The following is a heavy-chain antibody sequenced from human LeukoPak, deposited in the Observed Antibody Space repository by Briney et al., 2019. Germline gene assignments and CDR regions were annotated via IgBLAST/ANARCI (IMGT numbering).Heavy chain of an antibody. D-gene: IGHD3-10*01. CDR3: ARDEVDYYGMDV. CDR1: GYTFTRSA. CDR2: TSNYNGNT. J-gene: IGHJ6*02. Sequence: ASVKVSCKASGYTFTRSALHWVRQAPGQRLEWMGWTSNYNGNTKYSEKFQGRVTITRDTSANIVYMELNGLRSQDTGAYYCARDEVDYYGMDVWGQGTTITVSS. V-gene: IGHV1-3*04.